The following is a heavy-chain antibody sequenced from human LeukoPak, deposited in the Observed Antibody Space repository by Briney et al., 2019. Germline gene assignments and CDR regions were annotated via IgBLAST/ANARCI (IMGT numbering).Heavy chain of an antibody. CDR3: ARENRDGYNPYNWFDP. CDR1: GFSFGSYW. D-gene: IGHD5-24*01. V-gene: IGHV3-7*01. J-gene: IGHJ5*02. CDR2: IKQEGSEK. Sequence: GGSLRLSCAASGFSFGSYWMSWVRQAPGKGLEWVANIKQEGSEKFYADSVKGRFTISRDNAKNSLYLHMNSLRAEDTGIYYCARENRDGYNPYNWFDPWGQGTLVTVSS.